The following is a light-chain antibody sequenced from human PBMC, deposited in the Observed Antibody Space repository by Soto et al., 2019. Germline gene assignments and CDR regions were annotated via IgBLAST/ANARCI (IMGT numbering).Light chain of an antibody. V-gene: IGKV1-33*01. CDR2: DAS. CDR3: QQYDNLPIT. Sequence: DIQMTQSPSSLSASVGVRVTITCQASQDISNYLNWYQQKPGKAPKLLIYDASNLETAVPSRISGSGSGTDFTFTISSLQPEDIATCYCQQYDNLPITFGEGTRLEFK. J-gene: IGKJ5*01. CDR1: QDISNY.